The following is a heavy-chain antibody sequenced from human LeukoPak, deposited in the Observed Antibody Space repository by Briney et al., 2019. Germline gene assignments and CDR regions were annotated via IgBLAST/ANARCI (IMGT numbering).Heavy chain of an antibody. CDR3: ARHVVGPGDY. V-gene: IGHV5-51*01. Sequence: GEYLKISCKGSGYSFSNYWIGWVRQLPGKGLEWMGIIYPGDSDTRYSPSFQGQVTISADKSIKTAYLQWNSLKASDTAMYYCARHVVGPGDYWGQGTLVTVSS. CDR2: IYPGDSDT. CDR1: GYSFSNYW. D-gene: IGHD1-26*01. J-gene: IGHJ4*02.